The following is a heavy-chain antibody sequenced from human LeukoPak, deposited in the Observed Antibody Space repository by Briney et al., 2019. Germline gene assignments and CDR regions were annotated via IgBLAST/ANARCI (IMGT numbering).Heavy chain of an antibody. D-gene: IGHD2-2*01. Sequence: GGSLRLSCAASGFTFSSYEMDWVRQAPGKGLVWVSYIGRTGSTKFYADSLEGRFTISRDNAKNSLYLQMYSLRAEDTAVYYCARRYCSTTNCLFDYWGQGTLVTVSS. J-gene: IGHJ4*02. V-gene: IGHV3-48*03. CDR3: ARRYCSTTNCLFDY. CDR1: GFTFSSYE. CDR2: IGRTGSTK.